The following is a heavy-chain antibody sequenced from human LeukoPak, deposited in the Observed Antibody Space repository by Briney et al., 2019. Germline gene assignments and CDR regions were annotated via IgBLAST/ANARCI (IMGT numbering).Heavy chain of an antibody. J-gene: IGHJ3*02. Sequence: PGGSLRLSCAASGFTFDDYGMSWVRQAPGKGLEWVSGTNWNGGSTGYADSVKGRFTISRDNAKNSLYLQMNSLRAEDTAMYYCAKVSLNMVNDAFDIWGQGTMVSVSS. CDR2: TNWNGGST. V-gene: IGHV3-20*04. CDR3: AKVSLNMVNDAFDI. CDR1: GFTFDDYG. D-gene: IGHD4/OR15-4a*01.